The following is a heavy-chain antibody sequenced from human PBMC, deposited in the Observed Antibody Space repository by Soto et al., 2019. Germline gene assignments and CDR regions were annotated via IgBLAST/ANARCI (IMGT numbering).Heavy chain of an antibody. CDR1: GFTFSSYT. J-gene: IGHJ3*02. D-gene: IGHD3-16*01. CDR2: ISSSSNYI. V-gene: IGHV3-21*02. Sequence: EVQLVESGGGLVKPGGSLRLSCAASGFTFSSYTMNWVRQAPGKGLEWVSSISSSSNYIYNADSVKGRFTISRDNAKNSLYLQMNSLRAEDTAVYYCARDLITFGSASRAFDIWGQGTMVTVSS. CDR3: ARDLITFGSASRAFDI.